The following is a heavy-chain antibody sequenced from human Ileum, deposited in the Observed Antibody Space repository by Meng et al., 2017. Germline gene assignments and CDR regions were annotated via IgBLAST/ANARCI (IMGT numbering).Heavy chain of an antibody. CDR1: GFTFSSYG. V-gene: IGHV3-30*03. J-gene: IGHJ4*02. CDR2: MSFDGSKI. CDR3: AFGVCGSNCYYLES. Sequence: QVQLVESGGGVVQPGGSLRLPCPASGFTFSSYGMHWVRQAPGKGLEWVALMSFDGSKIFYGDSVKGRFTISRDNSKNTLYLQMNSLRAEDTAVYYCAFGVCGSNCYYLESWGQGTLVTVSS. D-gene: IGHD3-22*01.